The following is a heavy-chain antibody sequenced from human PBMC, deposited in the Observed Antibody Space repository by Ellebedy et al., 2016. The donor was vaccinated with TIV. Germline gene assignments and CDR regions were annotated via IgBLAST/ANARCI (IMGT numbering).Heavy chain of an antibody. D-gene: IGHD2-2*01. CDR1: GYTFTGYY. J-gene: IGHJ5*02. V-gene: IGHV1-2*02. CDR3: ARDPCSSTSCPWSDP. Sequence: ASVKVSCKASGYTFTGYYMHWVRQAPGQGLEWMGWIYPYNGDTNYAQKFQGRVTMTTDTSTSTGYMELNSLTYDDTAVYYCARDPCSSTSCPWSDPWGQGTLVTVSS. CDR2: IYPYNGDT.